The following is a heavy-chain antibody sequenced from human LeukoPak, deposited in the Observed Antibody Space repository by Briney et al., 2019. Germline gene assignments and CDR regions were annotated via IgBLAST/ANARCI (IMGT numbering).Heavy chain of an antibody. CDR3: AREGSADATVFDY. CDR2: IKQDGSEK. V-gene: IGHV3-7*01. Sequence: PGGSLRLSCAASGFTFSSYWMSWVRQAPGKGLEWVANIKQDGSEKYYVDSVKGRFTISRDNAKNSLYLQMNSLRAEDTAVYYCAREGSADATVFDYWGQGTLVTVSS. CDR1: GFTFSSYW. D-gene: IGHD2-15*01. J-gene: IGHJ4*02.